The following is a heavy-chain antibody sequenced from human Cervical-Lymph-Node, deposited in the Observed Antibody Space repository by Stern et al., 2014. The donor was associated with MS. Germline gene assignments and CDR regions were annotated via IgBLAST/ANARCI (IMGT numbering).Heavy chain of an antibody. CDR1: GYTFTTTNYC. CDR3: ARERLRDFNDYHFDS. CDR2: VSSYNGNT. V-gene: IGHV1-18*01. J-gene: IGHJ4*02. Sequence: QVQLVQSGPEVRHPGASVWVSCKASGYTFTTTNYCIAWVREAPGRGLEWMGLVSSYNGNTVYAQKLQDRVTMTTDTSTSTAYMELRSLRSDDTAFYYCARERLRDFNDYHFDSWGQGTLVTVSS. D-gene: IGHD4-11*01.